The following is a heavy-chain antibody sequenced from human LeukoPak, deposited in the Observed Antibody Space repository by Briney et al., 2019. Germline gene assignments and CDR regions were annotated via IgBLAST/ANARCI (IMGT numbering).Heavy chain of an antibody. CDR2: IYDGGST. CDR3: ARLPSY. CDR1: GFTVSSHY. J-gene: IGHJ4*02. Sequence: GGSLRLSCAASGFTVSSHYMTWVRQAPGKGLEWVSVIYDGGSTYYADSVKGRFTISRDSSKNTLYLQMNSLRVEDTAGYYCARLPSYWGRGTLVTVSS. V-gene: IGHV3-66*02.